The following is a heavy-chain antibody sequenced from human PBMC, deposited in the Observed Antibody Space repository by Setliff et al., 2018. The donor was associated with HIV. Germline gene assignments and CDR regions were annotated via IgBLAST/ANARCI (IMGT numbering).Heavy chain of an antibody. J-gene: IGHJ4*02. CDR1: GYSISSGCY. CDR2: MYHTGST. V-gene: IGHV4-38-2*01. CDR3: ARQPLYNDYDWRSYYFDY. Sequence: SETLSLTCAVSGYSISSGCYWGWIRQPPGKGLEWIGSMYHTGSTYYSPSLNSRFTISVDTSKNQFSLKLRSVIAADTAVYYCARQPLYNDYDWRSYYFDYWGQGSLVTVSS. D-gene: IGHD5-12*01.